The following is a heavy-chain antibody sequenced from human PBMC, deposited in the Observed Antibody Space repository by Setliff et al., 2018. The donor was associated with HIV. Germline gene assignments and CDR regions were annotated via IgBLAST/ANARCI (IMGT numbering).Heavy chain of an antibody. J-gene: IGHJ4*02. CDR3: ARMRAATGYLDY. D-gene: IGHD6-13*01. Sequence: PSETLSLTCAVSGASISSGNSWSWVRQSPGRGLEWIGQIYHSGSTNYNPSLKSRVTMSIDKSENHFSLKLNSVTSADTAVYYCARMRAATGYLDYWGQGTLVTVSS. CDR1: GASISSGNS. V-gene: IGHV4-4*02. CDR2: IYHSGST.